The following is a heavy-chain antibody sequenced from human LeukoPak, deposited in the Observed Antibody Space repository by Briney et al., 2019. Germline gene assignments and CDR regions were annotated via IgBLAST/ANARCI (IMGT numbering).Heavy chain of an antibody. CDR1: GYTFTGYY. V-gene: IGHV1-2*02. D-gene: IGHD2-2*01. CDR2: INPNSGGT. Sequence: ASVKVSCKASGYTFTGYYLYWVRQAPGQGLEWMGWINPNSGGTNYAQKFQGGVTMTRDTSISTAYMDLSRLRSDDTAMYYCARGKTAVDALDIWGQGTMVTVSS. J-gene: IGHJ3*02. CDR3: ARGKTAVDALDI.